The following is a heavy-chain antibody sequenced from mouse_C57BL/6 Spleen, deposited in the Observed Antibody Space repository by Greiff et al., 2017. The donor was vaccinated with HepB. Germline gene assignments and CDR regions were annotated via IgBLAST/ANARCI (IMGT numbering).Heavy chain of an antibody. CDR3: AREGGAGSYFDY. Sequence: QVQLQQPGAELVRPGSSVKLSCKASGYTFTSYWMDWVKQRPGQGLEWIGNIYPSDSETHYNQKFKDKATLTVDKSSSTAYMQLSSLTSEDSAVYYCAREGGAGSYFDYWGQGTTLTVSS. CDR2: IYPSDSET. CDR1: GYTFTSYW. V-gene: IGHV1-61*01. J-gene: IGHJ2*01.